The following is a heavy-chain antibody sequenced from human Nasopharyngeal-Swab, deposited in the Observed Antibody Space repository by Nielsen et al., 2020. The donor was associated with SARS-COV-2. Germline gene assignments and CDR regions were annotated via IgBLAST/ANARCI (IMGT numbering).Heavy chain of an antibody. J-gene: IGHJ4*02. D-gene: IGHD1-26*01. CDR2: IYYSGST. V-gene: IGHV4-31*03. CDR1: GGSISSGGYY. Sequence: LRLSCTVSGGSISSGGYYWSWIRQRPGKGLEWIGYIYYSGSTYYNPSLKSRVTISVDTSKNQFSLKLSSVTAADTAVYYCARGYSGSASLDYWGQGTLVTVSS. CDR3: ARGYSGSASLDY.